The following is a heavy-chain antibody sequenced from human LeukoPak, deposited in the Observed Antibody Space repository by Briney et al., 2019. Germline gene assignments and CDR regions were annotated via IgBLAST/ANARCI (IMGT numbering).Heavy chain of an antibody. CDR2: IDPNSGGT. V-gene: IGHV1-2*06. Sequence: GASVTVSCKASGYTFTGYYIHWVRQAPGQGLEWMGRIDPNSGGTKYAQKFQGRVTMTRDTSISTAYMELSRLSSDDTAMYHCARDSQVSADYWGQGTLVTVSS. CDR3: ARDSQVSADY. CDR1: GYTFTGYY. J-gene: IGHJ4*02. D-gene: IGHD2-8*01.